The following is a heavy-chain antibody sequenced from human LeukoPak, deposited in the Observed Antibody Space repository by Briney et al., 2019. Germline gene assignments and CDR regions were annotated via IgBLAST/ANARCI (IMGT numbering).Heavy chain of an antibody. CDR3: AKDTGYYYDSSNYWV. V-gene: IGHV3-9*01. D-gene: IGHD3-22*01. Sequence: GGSLRLSCAASGFTFSSYGMSWVRQAPGKGLEWVSGISWNSGSIGYADSVKGRFTISRDNAKNSLYLQMNSLRAEDTALYYCAKDTGYYYDSSNYWVWGQGTLVTVSS. CDR2: ISWNSGSI. CDR1: GFTFSSYG. J-gene: IGHJ4*02.